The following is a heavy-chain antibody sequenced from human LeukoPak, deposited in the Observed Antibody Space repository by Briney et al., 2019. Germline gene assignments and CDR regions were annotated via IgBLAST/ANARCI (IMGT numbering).Heavy chain of an antibody. D-gene: IGHD6-19*01. J-gene: IGHJ6*03. CDR1: GFTVSSNY. Sequence: GGSLRLSCAASGFTVSSNYMSWVRQAPGKGLEWVSVIYSGGSTYYADSVKGRFTISRDNSKNTLYLQMNSLRAKDTAVYYCARGSGGWYAVGNYMDVWGKGTTVTISS. CDR2: IYSGGST. CDR3: ARGSGGWYAVGNYMDV. V-gene: IGHV3-53*01.